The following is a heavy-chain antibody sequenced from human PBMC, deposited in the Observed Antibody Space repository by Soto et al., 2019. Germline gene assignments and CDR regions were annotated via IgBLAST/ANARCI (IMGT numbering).Heavy chain of an antibody. V-gene: IGHV4-59*11. J-gene: IGHJ6*02. CDR3: ARDSGSSYYYYYGMDV. CDR1: GGSISSHY. CDR2: IYYSGRT. D-gene: IGHD1-26*01. Sequence: SGTLSLTCVVSGGSISSHYWSLIRQPPGKGLEWIGYIYYSGRTNYNPSLKSRVTISVDTSKNQFSLNLSSVTAADTAVYYCARDSGSSYYYYYGMDVWGQGTTVTVSS.